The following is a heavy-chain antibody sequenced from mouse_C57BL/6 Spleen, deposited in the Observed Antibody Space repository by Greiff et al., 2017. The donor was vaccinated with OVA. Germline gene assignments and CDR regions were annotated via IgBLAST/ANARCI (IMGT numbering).Heavy chain of an antibody. CDR3: AREDYYGSSLHWYFDV. J-gene: IGHJ1*03. D-gene: IGHD1-1*01. V-gene: IGHV5-4*01. CDR1: GFTFSSYA. CDR2: ISDGGSYT. Sequence: EVHLVESGGGLVKPGGSLKLSCAASGFTFSSYAMSWVRQTPEKRLEWVATISDGGSYTYYPDNVKGRFTISRDNAKNNLYLQMSQLKSEDTAMYYCAREDYYGSSLHWYFDVWGTGTTVTVSS.